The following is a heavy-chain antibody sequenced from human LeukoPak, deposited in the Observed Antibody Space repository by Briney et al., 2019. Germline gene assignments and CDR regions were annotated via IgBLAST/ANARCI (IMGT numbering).Heavy chain of an antibody. V-gene: IGHV3-30-3*01. CDR3: ARDSRWLVVGDY. CDR2: ISYDGSNK. D-gene: IGHD6-19*01. J-gene: IGHJ4*02. CDR1: GFTFSSYT. Sequence: GGSLRLSCAASGFTFSSYTMNWVRQAPGKGLEWVAVISYDGSNKYYADSVKGRFTISRDNSKNTLYPQMNSLRAEDTAVYYCARDSRWLVVGDYWGQGTLVTVSS.